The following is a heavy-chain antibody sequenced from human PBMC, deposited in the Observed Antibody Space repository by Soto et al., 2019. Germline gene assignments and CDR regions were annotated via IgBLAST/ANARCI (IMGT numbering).Heavy chain of an antibody. CDR1: GGSMISYY. Sequence: SETLSLTCTVSGGSMISYYWSWIRQPPGKGLEWIGYIYYSGSTYYNPSLKSRVTISVDTSKNQFSLKLSSVTAADTAVYYCARVLLWFGEPMYNWFDPWGQGTLVTVSS. CDR2: IYYSGST. CDR3: ARVLLWFGEPMYNWFDP. V-gene: IGHV4-59*08. J-gene: IGHJ5*02. D-gene: IGHD3-10*01.